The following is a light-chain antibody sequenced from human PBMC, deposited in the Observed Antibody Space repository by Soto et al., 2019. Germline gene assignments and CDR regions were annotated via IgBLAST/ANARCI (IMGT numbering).Light chain of an antibody. V-gene: IGKV3-20*01. Sequence: ENVLTQSPGTLSLSPGERATLSCRASQSISSNYLAWYQQKPGQAPRLLVYGAASRATGIPDRFSGSGSGTEFTLTISRLEPEDFAVYYCQQYGSSLPWTFGQGTKVDNK. J-gene: IGKJ1*01. CDR3: QQYGSSLPWT. CDR2: GAA. CDR1: QSISSNY.